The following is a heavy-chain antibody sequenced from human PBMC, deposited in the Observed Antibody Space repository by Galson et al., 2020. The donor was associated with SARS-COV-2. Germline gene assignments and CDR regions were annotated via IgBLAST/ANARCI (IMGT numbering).Heavy chain of an antibody. D-gene: IGHD2-2*01. CDR1: GFTFEDYA. CDR2: ISWNSASI. V-gene: IGHV3-9*01. CDR3: AKDIVGYCSSTSCLGGLDY. J-gene: IGHJ4*02. Sequence: SLRLSCAASGFTFEDYAMHWVRQAPGKGLESVPGISWNSASIGYADSVKGRFTISRDNAKNSLYLQMNSLRAEDTALYYCAKDIVGYCSSTSCLGGLDYWGQGTLVAVSS.